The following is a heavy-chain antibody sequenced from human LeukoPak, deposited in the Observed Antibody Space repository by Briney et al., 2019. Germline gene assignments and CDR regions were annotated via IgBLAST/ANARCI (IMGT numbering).Heavy chain of an antibody. D-gene: IGHD3-22*01. J-gene: IGHJ6*02. Sequence: SETLSLTCTVSGGSISSGGYYWSWIRQPPGKGLEWIGYIYHSGSTNYNPSLKSRVTISVDTSKNQFSLKLSSVTAADTAVYYCARGSPLCYYDSSGYYPFLCGMDVWGQGTTVTVS. CDR1: GGSISSGGYY. V-gene: IGHV4-30-2*01. CDR3: ARGSPLCYYDSSGYYPFLCGMDV. CDR2: IYHSGST.